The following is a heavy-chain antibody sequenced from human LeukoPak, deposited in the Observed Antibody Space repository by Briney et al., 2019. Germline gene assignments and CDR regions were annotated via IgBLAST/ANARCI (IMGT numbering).Heavy chain of an antibody. D-gene: IGHD2-15*01. CDR1: GYTFTGYY. CDR3: ARSYCSGGDCYDAFDI. CDR2: INPNTGGT. V-gene: IGHV1-2*02. Sequence: ASVTVSCKASGYTFTGYYMHWVRQAPGQGLEWMGWINPNTGGTNYAQKFQGRVTMTRDTSISTAYMELSRLRSDDTAVYFCARSYCSGGDCYDAFDIWGQGTMVTVSS. J-gene: IGHJ3*02.